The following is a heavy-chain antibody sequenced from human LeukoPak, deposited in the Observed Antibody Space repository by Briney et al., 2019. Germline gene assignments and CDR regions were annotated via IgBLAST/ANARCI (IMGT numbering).Heavy chain of an antibody. CDR1: GYTFTSYA. CDR3: ARGIAVAVIDY. CDR2: INAGNGNT. J-gene: IGHJ4*02. D-gene: IGHD6-19*01. V-gene: IGHV1-3*01. Sequence: ASVRVSCKASGYTFTSYAMHWVRQAPGQRLEWMGWINAGNGNTKYSQKFQGRVTITRDTSASTAYMELSSLRSEDTAVYYCARGIAVAVIDYWGQGTLVTVSS.